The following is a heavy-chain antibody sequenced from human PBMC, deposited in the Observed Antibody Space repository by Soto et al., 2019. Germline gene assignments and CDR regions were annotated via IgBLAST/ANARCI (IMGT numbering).Heavy chain of an antibody. V-gene: IGHV1-8*01. CDR2: MNPTSGNT. CDR1: GYTFTSYD. CDR3: ESGPGSRYYANMDV. D-gene: IGHD6-13*01. J-gene: IGHJ6*03. Sequence: QVQLVQSGAEVKKPGASVKVSCKASGYTFTSYDINWVRQATGQGLEWMGWMNPTSGNTGYAPTFQGRVTMTRNTSTSTAYMALSSMRSEDTAVYYCESGPGSRYYANMDVWGKGTTVTVSS.